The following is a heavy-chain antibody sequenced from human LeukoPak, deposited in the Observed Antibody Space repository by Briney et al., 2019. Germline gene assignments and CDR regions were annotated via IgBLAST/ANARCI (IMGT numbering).Heavy chain of an antibody. CDR1: GFIFSDYA. J-gene: IGHJ6*02. CDR2: VRSRAYGGTI. Sequence: GGSLRLSCTASGFIFSDYAISWVRQAPGKGLEWVGFVRSRAYGGTIEYAASVKGRFTVSGDDSKSIAYLQMNSLKTEDTAVYYCSRDGHTGMDVWGQGTTVTVSS. V-gene: IGHV3-49*04. CDR3: SRDGHTGMDV. D-gene: IGHD2-21*01.